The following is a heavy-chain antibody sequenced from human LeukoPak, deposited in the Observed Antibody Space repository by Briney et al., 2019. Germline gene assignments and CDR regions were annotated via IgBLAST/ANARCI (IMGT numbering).Heavy chain of an antibody. J-gene: IGHJ4*02. D-gene: IGHD3-3*01. CDR2: IKQDGSEK. CDR1: GFTFSSYW. V-gene: IGHV3-7*01. CDR3: ARVGYDFWSGYYRY. Sequence: GGSLRLSCAASGFTFSSYWMSWVRQAPGKGLEWVANIKQDGSEKYYVDSVKGRFTISRDNAKSSLYLQMSSLRAEDTAVYYCARVGYDFWSGYYRYWGQGTLVTVSS.